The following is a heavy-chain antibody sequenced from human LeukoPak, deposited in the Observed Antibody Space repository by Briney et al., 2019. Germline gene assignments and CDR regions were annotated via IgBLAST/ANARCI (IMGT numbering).Heavy chain of an antibody. CDR1: GGSFSGYY. J-gene: IGHJ3*02. CDR2: INHSGST. CDR3: ARRGAFGSDAFDI. D-gene: IGHD3-16*01. V-gene: IGHV4-34*01. Sequence: PSETLSLTCAVYGGSFSGYYWSWIRQPPGKGLEWIGEINHSGSTNYNPSLKSRVTISVDTSKNQFSLKLSSVTAADTAVYYCARRGAFGSDAFDIWGQGTMVTVSS.